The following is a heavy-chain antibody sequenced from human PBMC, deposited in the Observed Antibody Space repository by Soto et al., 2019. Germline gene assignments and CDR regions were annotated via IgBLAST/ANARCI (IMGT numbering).Heavy chain of an antibody. J-gene: IGHJ6*02. CDR3: AKGRRHYYYYGVDV. CDR2: IIDSGAST. V-gene: IGHV3-23*01. Sequence: GGSLRLSCAASGFTFRSCAMGWVRQAPGKGLEWVSDIIDSGASTYYADSVKGRFTISRDNSKSTLYLQMNSLRAEDMALYYCAKGRRHYYYYGVDVWGQGTTVTVSS. CDR1: GFTFRSCA.